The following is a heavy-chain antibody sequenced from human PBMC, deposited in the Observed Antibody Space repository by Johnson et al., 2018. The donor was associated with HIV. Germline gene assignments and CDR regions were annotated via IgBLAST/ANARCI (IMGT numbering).Heavy chain of an antibody. Sequence: EVQLVESGGGLVQPGGSLRLSCAASGFTFSNYAMSWVRQAPGKGLEWVSSISGSGGSKYYADSAKGRFTISRDNSKNTLYLQMNSLRAEDTAVHYCAKVRYYDRDAFDIWGPGTFVTVSP. CDR2: ISGSGGSK. CDR3: AKVRYYDRDAFDI. CDR1: GFTFSNYA. J-gene: IGHJ3*02. V-gene: IGHV3-23*04. D-gene: IGHD3-22*01.